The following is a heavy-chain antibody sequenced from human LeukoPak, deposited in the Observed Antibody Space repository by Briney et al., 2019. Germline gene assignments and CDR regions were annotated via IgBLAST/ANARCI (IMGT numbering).Heavy chain of an antibody. J-gene: IGHJ5*02. D-gene: IGHD2-8*01. CDR1: GGSISSYY. Sequence: SETLSLTCTVSGGSISSYYGSWIRQPPGKGLEWIGYIYYSGSTNYNPSLKSRVTISVDTSKNQFSLKLSSVTAADTAVYYCARQGYRYATGRYNWFDPWGQGILVTVSS. CDR2: IYYSGST. CDR3: ARQGYRYATGRYNWFDP. V-gene: IGHV4-59*08.